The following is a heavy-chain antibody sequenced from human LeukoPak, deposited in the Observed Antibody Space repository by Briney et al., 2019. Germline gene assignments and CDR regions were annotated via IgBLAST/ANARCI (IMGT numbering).Heavy chain of an antibody. CDR2: ISGSGGTT. CDR1: GFIFSNYA. D-gene: IGHD2-15*01. Sequence: GGSLRLSCAASGFIFSNYAMSWVRQAPGKGLEWVSAISGSGGTTNYADSVKGRFTVSRDNSKNTLYLQMNGLRGDGTAVYYCAEDRARYCSGGRCPRAFDIWGQGTMVTVSS. V-gene: IGHV3-23*01. CDR3: AEDRARYCSGGRCPRAFDI. J-gene: IGHJ3*02.